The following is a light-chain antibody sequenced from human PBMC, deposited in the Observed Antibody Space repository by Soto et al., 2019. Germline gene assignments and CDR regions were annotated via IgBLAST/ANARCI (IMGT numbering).Light chain of an antibody. CDR1: SSDVDTYKY. CDR3: CSYAGSTTRVL. J-gene: IGLJ2*01. Sequence: QSALTQPASVSGSPGQSIIISCTGTSSDVDTYKYVSWYQQHPGKAPKLMIYEVSHRPSGVSDRFSGSKSGNTASLNISGLQAEDEADYYCCSYAGSTTRVLFGGGTQLTVL. V-gene: IGLV2-14*01. CDR2: EVS.